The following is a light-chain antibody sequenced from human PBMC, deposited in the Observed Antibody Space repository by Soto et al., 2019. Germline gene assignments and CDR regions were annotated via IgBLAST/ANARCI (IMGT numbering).Light chain of an antibody. J-gene: IGKJ1*01. CDR1: QSISSY. CDR3: QQSYSTPRT. Sequence: DIQMTQSPSSLSASAGDTVTITCRASQSISSYLNWYQQKPGKAPNLLIYTASSLQSGVPSRFSGSGSGTDFTLTISSLQPEDFATYYCQQSYSTPRTFGQGTKVDI. CDR2: TAS. V-gene: IGKV1-39*01.